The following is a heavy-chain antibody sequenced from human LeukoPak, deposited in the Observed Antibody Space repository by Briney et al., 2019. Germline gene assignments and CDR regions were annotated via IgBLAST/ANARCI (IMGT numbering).Heavy chain of an antibody. Sequence: ASVKVSCKASRGTFGSYAISWVRQAPGQGLEWMGGIIPIFGTANYAQKFQGRVTITADESTSTAYMELSSLRSEDTAVYYCARASRPGHSYYFDYWGQGTLVTVSS. J-gene: IGHJ4*02. CDR2: IIPIFGTA. V-gene: IGHV1-69*01. CDR1: RGTFGSYA. CDR3: ARASRPGHSYYFDY. D-gene: IGHD1-1*01.